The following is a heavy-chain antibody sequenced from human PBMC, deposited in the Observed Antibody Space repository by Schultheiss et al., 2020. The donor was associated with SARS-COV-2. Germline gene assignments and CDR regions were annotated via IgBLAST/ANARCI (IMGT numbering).Heavy chain of an antibody. V-gene: IGHV3-30*04. J-gene: IGHJ6*02. CDR3: AKDHPMDV. CDR2: ISYDGSNK. CDR1: GFTFSSYA. Sequence: GGSLRLSCAASGFTFSSYAMHWVRQAPGKGLEWVAVISYDGSNKYYADSVKGRFTISRDNAKNSLYLQMNSLRAGDTAVYYCAKDHPMDVWGQGTTVTVSS.